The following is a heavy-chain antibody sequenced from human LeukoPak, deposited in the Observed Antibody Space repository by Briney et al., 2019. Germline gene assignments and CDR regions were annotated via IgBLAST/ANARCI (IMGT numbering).Heavy chain of an antibody. CDR3: AREAVTGVGGFDY. D-gene: IGHD2-21*02. Sequence: GGSLRLSCAASGFTVSSNYMSWVRQAPGKGLEWVSVIYSGGSTYYADSVKGRFTISRDNSKNTLYLQMNSLRAEDTAVYYCAREAVTGVGGFDYWGQGTLVTVSS. J-gene: IGHJ4*02. CDR1: GFTVSSNY. CDR2: IYSGGST. V-gene: IGHV3-53*01.